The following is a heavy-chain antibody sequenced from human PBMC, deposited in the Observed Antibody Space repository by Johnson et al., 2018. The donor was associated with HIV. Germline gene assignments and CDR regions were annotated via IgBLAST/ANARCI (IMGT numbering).Heavy chain of an antibody. Sequence: QVQLVESGGGVVQPGRSLRLSCAASGFTFSSYAMHWVRQAPGKGLEWVAVILYDGSNTFYEASVKGRFTISRDNSKNTLYLQMNSLRAEDTAVYYCARDSSGYSGFDVWGQGTMVTVSS. D-gene: IGHD3-22*01. CDR1: GFTFSSYA. J-gene: IGHJ3*01. CDR2: ILYDGSNT. V-gene: IGHV3-30*14. CDR3: ARDSSGYSGFDV.